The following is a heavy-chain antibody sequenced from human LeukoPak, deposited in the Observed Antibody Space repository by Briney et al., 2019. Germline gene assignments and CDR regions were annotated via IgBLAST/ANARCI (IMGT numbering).Heavy chain of an antibody. D-gene: IGHD3-9*01. Sequence: ASVNVSCKASGYTFTSYGISWVRQAPGHGLEWMGWISAYNGNTNYAQKLQGRVTMTTDTPTTTAYMELRSLRSDDTAVYHCARGGGYYDILTGYYPYYFDYWGQGTLVTVSS. CDR2: ISAYNGNT. CDR3: ARGGGYYDILTGYYPYYFDY. CDR1: GYTFTSYG. J-gene: IGHJ4*02. V-gene: IGHV1-18*01.